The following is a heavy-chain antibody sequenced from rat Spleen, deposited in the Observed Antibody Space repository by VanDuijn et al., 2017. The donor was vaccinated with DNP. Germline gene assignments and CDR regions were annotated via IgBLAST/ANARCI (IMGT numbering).Heavy chain of an antibody. D-gene: IGHD4-3*01. CDR2: IGSAAYAP. CDR1: GFTFSAYY. V-gene: IGHV5-22*01. CDR3: VRWNSGHFDY. J-gene: IGHJ2*01. Sequence: EVQLVESGGGLVQPGRSLKLSCAASGFTFSAYYMAWVRQAPAKGLEWVAYIGSAAYAPYYGDSVKGRFTISRDNAKSTLNLQMNSLRSEDMATYYCVRWNSGHFDYWGQGVMVTVSS.